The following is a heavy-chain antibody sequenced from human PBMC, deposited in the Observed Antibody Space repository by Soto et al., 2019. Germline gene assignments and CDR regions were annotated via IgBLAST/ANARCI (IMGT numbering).Heavy chain of an antibody. Sequence: ASVKVSCKASGYTFTSYGISWVRQAPGQGLEWMGWISAYNGNTNYAQKLRGRVTMTTDTSTSTAYMELRSLRSDDTAVYYCARDRYYITVTYQVNYYYGMDVWGQGTTVTVSS. J-gene: IGHJ6*02. CDR2: ISAYNGNT. CDR3: ARDRYYITVTYQVNYYYGMDV. V-gene: IGHV1-18*01. CDR1: GYTFTSYG. D-gene: IGHD4-17*01.